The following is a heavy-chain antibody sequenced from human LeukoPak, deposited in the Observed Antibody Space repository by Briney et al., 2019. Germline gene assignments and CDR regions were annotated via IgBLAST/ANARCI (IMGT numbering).Heavy chain of an antibody. Sequence: PSETLSLTCTVSGGSISSGSYYCGWIRQPPGKGLGWIAYMYYSGSTYYNPSLKSRVTMSADTSKNQLSLKLSSVTAADTAVYYCPRPYYYDSRIDPWGQGILVTVSS. CDR3: PRPYYYDSRIDP. V-gene: IGHV4-30-4*08. CDR1: GGSISSGSYY. J-gene: IGHJ5*02. D-gene: IGHD3-22*01. CDR2: MYYSGST.